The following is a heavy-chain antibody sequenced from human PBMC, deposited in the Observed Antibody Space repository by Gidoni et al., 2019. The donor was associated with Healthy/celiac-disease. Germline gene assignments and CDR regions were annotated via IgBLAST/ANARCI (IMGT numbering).Heavy chain of an antibody. CDR1: GYTFTSYG. D-gene: IGHD2-2*01. CDR2: ISAYNGNT. Sequence: QVQLVQSGAAAKKPGASVKVSCKVSGYTFTSYGISRVRQAPGQGLEWMGWISAYNGNTNYAQKLQGRVTMTTDTSTSTAYMELRSLRSDDTAVYYCARDRGQYQLLREYYYYYMDVWGKGTTVTVSS. V-gene: IGHV1-18*01. J-gene: IGHJ6*03. CDR3: ARDRGQYQLLREYYYYYMDV.